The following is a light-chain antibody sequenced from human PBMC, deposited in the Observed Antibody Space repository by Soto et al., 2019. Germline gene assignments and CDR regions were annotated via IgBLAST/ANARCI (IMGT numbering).Light chain of an antibody. CDR3: SSYTSSSTLEGV. CDR2: DVS. J-gene: IGLJ3*02. Sequence: QSVLTQPASVSGSPGQSITISCTGTSSDVGGYNYVSWYQQHPGKAPKLMIYDVSNRPSGVSNRFSGSKSGNTASLTISGLQAGDEADYYCSSYTSSSTLEGVFGGGTKLTVL. CDR1: SSDVGGYNY. V-gene: IGLV2-14*01.